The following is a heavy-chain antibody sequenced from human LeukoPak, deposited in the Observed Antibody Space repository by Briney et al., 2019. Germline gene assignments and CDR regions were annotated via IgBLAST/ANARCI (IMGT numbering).Heavy chain of an antibody. CDR2: INHSGST. CDR3: ARVSMGFGDY. D-gene: IGHD3-10*01. Sequence: NPSETLSLTCAVYGGSFSGYYWSWIRQPPGKGLEWIGEINHSGSTNYNPSLKSRVTISVDKSKNQFSLRLSSVTAADTAVYYCARVSMGFGDYWGQGTLVTVSS. J-gene: IGHJ4*02. V-gene: IGHV4-34*01. CDR1: GGSFSGYY.